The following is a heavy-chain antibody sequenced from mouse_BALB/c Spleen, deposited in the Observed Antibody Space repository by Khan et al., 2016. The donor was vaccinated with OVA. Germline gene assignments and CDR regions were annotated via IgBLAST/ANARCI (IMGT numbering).Heavy chain of an antibody. J-gene: IGHJ3*01. V-gene: IGHV5-6*01. CDR2: ISSGGSYT. CDR3: ASHLTGSFAY. D-gene: IGHD4-1*01. Sequence: VELVESGGDLVKPGGSLKLSCAASGFTFSSYGMSWVRQTPDKRLEWVATISSGGSYTYYPDSVKGRFTISRDNVKNTLYLQMSSLKSEDTAMYYCASHLTGSFAYWGQGTLVTVSA. CDR1: GFTFSSYG.